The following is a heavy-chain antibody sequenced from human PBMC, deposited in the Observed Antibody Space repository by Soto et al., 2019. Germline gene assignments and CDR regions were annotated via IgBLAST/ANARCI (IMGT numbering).Heavy chain of an antibody. V-gene: IGHV4-30-2*01. CDR1: GGSISSGGYS. D-gene: IGHD2-15*01. Sequence: PSLTCAVSGGSISSGGYSWSWIRQPPGKGLEWIGYIYHSGSTYYNPSLKSRVPISVDTSQNQFSLQLSSVPAADTPVHYCARGDVPTARIWWLDRWGQETLLT. J-gene: IGHJ4*02. CDR2: IYHSGST. CDR3: ARGDVPTARIWWLDR.